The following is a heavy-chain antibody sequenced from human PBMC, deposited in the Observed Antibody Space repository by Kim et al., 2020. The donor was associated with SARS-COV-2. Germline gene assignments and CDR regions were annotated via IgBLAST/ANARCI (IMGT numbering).Heavy chain of an antibody. CDR2: IWYDGTNE. Sequence: GGSLRLSCATSGFTFGNYAMHWVRQAPGKGLEWVSGIWYDGTNEDYAASVKGRFTISRDNSKNRLYVQMNSLRVEDTAIYYCVRDPGTFSGYFGRWGKGALVTVSS. CDR3: VRDPGTFSGYFGR. V-gene: IGHV3-33*08. J-gene: IGHJ1*01. D-gene: IGHD3-9*01. CDR1: GFTFGNYA.